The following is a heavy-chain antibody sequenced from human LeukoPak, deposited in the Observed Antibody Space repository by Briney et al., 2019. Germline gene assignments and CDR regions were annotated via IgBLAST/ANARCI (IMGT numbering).Heavy chain of an antibody. Sequence: PGKSLTHSCVASQLTFSHYGMHWVRQAPGKGLEWVAVIWKDGSNQYYADSVKGRFTISRDNSQNTVYLQMNSLRAEDTAVYYCAIDAQSGFDYSNSLAYWGQGTLVTVSS. J-gene: IGHJ4*02. D-gene: IGHD4-11*01. V-gene: IGHV3-33*01. CDR1: QLTFSHYG. CDR2: IWKDGSNQ. CDR3: AIDAQSGFDYSNSLAY.